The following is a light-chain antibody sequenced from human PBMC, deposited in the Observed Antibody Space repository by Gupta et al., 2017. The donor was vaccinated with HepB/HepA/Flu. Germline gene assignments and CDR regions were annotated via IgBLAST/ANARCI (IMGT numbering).Light chain of an antibody. Sequence: EIVMTQSPATLSVSPGERATLSCRASQSVSSNLAWYQQKPGQAPRLLIYATSTRATGIPARFSGSGSGTEFTLIISSRQSEDFAFYYCQQDDNWPPWTFGQGTKVEIK. CDR3: QQDDNWPPWT. J-gene: IGKJ1*01. V-gene: IGKV3-15*01. CDR1: QSVSSN. CDR2: ATS.